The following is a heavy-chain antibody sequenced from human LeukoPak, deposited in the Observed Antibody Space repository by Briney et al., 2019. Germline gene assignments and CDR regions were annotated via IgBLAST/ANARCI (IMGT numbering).Heavy chain of an antibody. Sequence: PGGSPRLSCAASGFTFSSYAMSWVRQAPGKGLEWVSAISGSGGSTYYADSVKGRFTISRDNSKNTLYLQMNSLRAEDTAVYYCAKDRDSSGWYDAFDIWGQGTMVTVSS. CDR2: ISGSGGST. D-gene: IGHD6-19*01. J-gene: IGHJ3*02. CDR1: GFTFSSYA. CDR3: AKDRDSSGWYDAFDI. V-gene: IGHV3-23*01.